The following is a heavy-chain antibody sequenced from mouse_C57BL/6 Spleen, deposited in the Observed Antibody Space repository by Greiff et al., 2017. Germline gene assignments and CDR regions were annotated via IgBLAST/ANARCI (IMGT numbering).Heavy chain of an antibody. D-gene: IGHD6-1*01. V-gene: IGHV1-75*01. CDR1: GYTFTDYY. Sequence: QVQLQQSGPELVKPGASVKISCKASGYTFTDYYLNWVKQRPGQGLEWIGWIFPGSGSTYYNEKFKGKATLTVDKSSSTASMLLSSLTSEDSAVYFCARTSYHKGGVAYWGQGTLVTVSA. J-gene: IGHJ3*01. CDR2: IFPGSGST. CDR3: ARTSYHKGGVAY.